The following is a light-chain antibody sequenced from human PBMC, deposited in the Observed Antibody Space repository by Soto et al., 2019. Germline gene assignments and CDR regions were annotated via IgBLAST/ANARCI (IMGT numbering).Light chain of an antibody. V-gene: IGLV1-47*01. CDR1: SSNIGSNY. CDR3: AAWDDSLSAYVV. J-gene: IGLJ2*01. CDR2: RNN. Sequence: QLVLTQPPSASGTPGQRVTISCSGSSSNIGSNYVYWYQQFPGTAPKLLIYRNNQRPSGVPDRFSGSKSGTSASLAISGLRSEDEADYSCAAWDDSLSAYVVFGGGTKLTVL.